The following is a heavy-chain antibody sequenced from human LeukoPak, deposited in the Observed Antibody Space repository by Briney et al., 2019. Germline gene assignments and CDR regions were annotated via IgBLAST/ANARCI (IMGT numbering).Heavy chain of an antibody. J-gene: IGHJ5*02. D-gene: IGHD6-19*01. CDR3: ATKQWLVRAWFDL. Sequence: GGSLRLSCAASGFTFSSSAMSWVRQVPGKGLEWVSGISASGGSTNYADSVRGRFTISRDNSKNTLYVQMNSLRDEDTALYYCATKQWLVRAWFDLWGQGTLVTVSS. CDR2: ISASGGST. CDR1: GFTFSSSA. V-gene: IGHV3-23*01.